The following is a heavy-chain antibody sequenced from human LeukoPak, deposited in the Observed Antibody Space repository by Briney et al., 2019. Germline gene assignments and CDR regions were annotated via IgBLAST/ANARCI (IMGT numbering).Heavy chain of an antibody. J-gene: IGHJ4*02. CDR1: GGTFSSYA. V-gene: IGHV1-69*13. CDR2: IIPIFGTA. Sequence: SVKVSCKASGGTFSSYAISWVRQAPGQGLEWMGGIIPIFGTANYAQEFQGRVTITADESTSTAYMELSSLRSEDTAVYYCARAGAYYDFWSGYFTSWGQGTLVTVSS. D-gene: IGHD3-3*01. CDR3: ARAGAYYDFWSGYFTS.